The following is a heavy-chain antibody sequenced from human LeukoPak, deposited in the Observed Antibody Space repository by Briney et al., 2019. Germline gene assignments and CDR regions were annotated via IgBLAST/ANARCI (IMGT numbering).Heavy chain of an antibody. V-gene: IGHV4-59*08. CDR3: ARHLVEMATTFFDY. CDR2: IYYSGST. J-gene: IGHJ4*02. CDR1: GGSISSYY. Sequence: PSETLSLTCTVSGGSISSYYWSWIRQPPGKGLEWIGYIYYSGSTNYNPSLKSRVTISVDTSKNQFSLKLSSVTAADTAVYYCARHLVEMATTFFDYWGQGTLVTVPS. D-gene: IGHD5-24*01.